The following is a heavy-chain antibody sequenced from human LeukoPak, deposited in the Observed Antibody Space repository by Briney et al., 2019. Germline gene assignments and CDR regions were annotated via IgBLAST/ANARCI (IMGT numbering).Heavy chain of an antibody. J-gene: IGHJ3*02. D-gene: IGHD2-2*01. Sequence: ASVKVSCKASGYTFTSYGISSVRQAPGQGLEWMGWISAYNGNTNYAQKLQGRVTMTTDTSTSTAYMELRSLRADDTAVYYCARGGCGSSTSCYAFDIWGQGTMVTVSS. CDR3: ARGGCGSSTSCYAFDI. CDR2: ISAYNGNT. CDR1: GYTFTSYG. V-gene: IGHV1-18*01.